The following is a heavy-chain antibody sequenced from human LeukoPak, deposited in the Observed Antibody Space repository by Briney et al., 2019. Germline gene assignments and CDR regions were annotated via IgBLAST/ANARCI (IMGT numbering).Heavy chain of an antibody. J-gene: IGHJ4*02. V-gene: IGHV4-34*01. CDR2: INHSGST. Sequence: PSETLSLTCAVYGGSFSGYYWSWIRQPPGKGQEWIGEINHSGSTNYNPSLKSRVTISVDTSKNQFSLKLSSVTAADTAVYYCARGRKGRYYDSSGYYYSTLDYWGQGTLVTVSS. CDR3: ARGRKGRYYDSSGYYYSTLDY. D-gene: IGHD3-22*01. CDR1: GGSFSGYY.